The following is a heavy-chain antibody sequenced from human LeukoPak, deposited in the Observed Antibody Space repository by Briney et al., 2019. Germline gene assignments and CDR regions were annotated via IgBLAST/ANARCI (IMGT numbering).Heavy chain of an antibody. J-gene: IGHJ6*03. CDR3: ARTGAGYYYYYMDV. V-gene: IGHV4-38-2*02. CDR2: IYRSGST. Sequence: SETLSLTCTVSGYSISSGYYWGWIRQPPGKGLEWIGTIYRSGSTYSNPSLRGRVTISVDTSKNQFSLKLSSVTAADTAVYYCARTGAGYYYYYMDVWGKGTTVTVSS. CDR1: GYSISSGYY. D-gene: IGHD1-26*01.